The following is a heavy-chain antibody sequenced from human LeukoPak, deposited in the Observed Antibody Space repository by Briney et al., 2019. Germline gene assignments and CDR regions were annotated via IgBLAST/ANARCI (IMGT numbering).Heavy chain of an antibody. CDR3: ARALQTPATVTTL. V-gene: IGHV3-30-3*01. D-gene: IGHD4-17*01. CDR2: ISYDGSNK. CDR1: GFTFSSYA. J-gene: IGHJ4*02. Sequence: GRSLRLSCAASGFTFSSYAMHWVRQAPGKGLEWVAVISYDGSNKYYADSVKGRFTISRDNSKNTLYLQMNSLRAEDTAVYYCARALQTPATVTTLWGQGTLVTVSS.